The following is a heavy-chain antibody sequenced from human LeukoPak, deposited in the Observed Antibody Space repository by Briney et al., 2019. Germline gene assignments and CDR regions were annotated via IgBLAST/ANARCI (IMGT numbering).Heavy chain of an antibody. CDR1: TYTFTRYG. CDR2: ISGYNGNT. V-gene: IGHV1-18*01. J-gene: IGHJ4*02. D-gene: IGHD5-12*01. Sequence: ASVKVSCKASTYTFTRYGISWVRQAPGQGLEWMGWISGYNGNTNYAQKFLGRVSMTADTATSTAYMELRSLTSDDTAMYYCARSGRGTYYYFDLWGEGTVVTVS. CDR3: ARSGRGTYYYFDL.